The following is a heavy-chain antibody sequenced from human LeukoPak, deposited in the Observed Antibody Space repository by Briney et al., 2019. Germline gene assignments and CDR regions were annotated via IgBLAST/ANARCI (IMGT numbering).Heavy chain of an antibody. D-gene: IGHD3-22*01. J-gene: IGHJ2*01. CDR3: AREAPTYYYDSSGYPSCFDL. V-gene: IGHV4-34*01. CDR2: INHSGRT. Sequence: SETLSLTCAVYGESFSDYYWSWIRQPPGKGLEWIGEINHSGRTNYKPSLKSRATISVDTSKNQFSLKLSSVTAADTAVYYCAREAPTYYYDSSGYPSCFDLWGRGTLVTVSS. CDR1: GESFSDYY.